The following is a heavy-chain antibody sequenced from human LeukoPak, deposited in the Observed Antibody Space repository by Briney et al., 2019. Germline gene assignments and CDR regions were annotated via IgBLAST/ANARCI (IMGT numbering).Heavy chain of an antibody. V-gene: IGHV3-33*01. Sequence: GGSLRLSCVASGFTFSSYGIHWVRQAPGKGLEWVAVIRYDGSDKYYADSVQGRFTISRDNSKNTVYLEVNSLRAEDTAVYYCARVLGDWNRRLDYWGQGTLVTVSS. CDR1: GFTFSSYG. CDR3: ARVLGDWNRRLDY. D-gene: IGHD3-16*01. J-gene: IGHJ4*02. CDR2: IRYDGSDK.